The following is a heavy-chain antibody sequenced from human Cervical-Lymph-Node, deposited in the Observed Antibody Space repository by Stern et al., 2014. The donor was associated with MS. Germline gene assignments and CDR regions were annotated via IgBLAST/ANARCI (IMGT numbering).Heavy chain of an antibody. D-gene: IGHD3-10*01. V-gene: IGHV3-30*01. CDR3: ARDRGIDDAFDL. CDR2: ASYDGNK. Sequence: VQLVESGGGVVQPGRSLRLSCAASGFSVSNYAGNWVRQAPGKGLEWVAVASYDGNKYSADSVKGRFTVSRDNSKNALYLQMNSLRTEDTAVYYCARDRGIDDAFDLWGQGTMVTVSA. J-gene: IGHJ3*01. CDR1: GFSVSNYA.